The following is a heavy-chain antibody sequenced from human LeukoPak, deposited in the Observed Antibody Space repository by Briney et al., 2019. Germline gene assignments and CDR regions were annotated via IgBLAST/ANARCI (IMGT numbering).Heavy chain of an antibody. J-gene: IGHJ4*02. V-gene: IGHV3-23*01. CDR1: GFTFISYA. CDR3: AKSRDSSGYDAVDY. D-gene: IGHD3-22*01. Sequence: LSGGSLRLSCAASGFTFISYAMSWVRQAPGKGLEWVSGITDSGGSTYYADSVKGRFTISRDRSKNTVYLQMNSLRVEDTAVYYCAKSRDSSGYDAVDYWGQGTLVTVSS. CDR2: ITDSGGST.